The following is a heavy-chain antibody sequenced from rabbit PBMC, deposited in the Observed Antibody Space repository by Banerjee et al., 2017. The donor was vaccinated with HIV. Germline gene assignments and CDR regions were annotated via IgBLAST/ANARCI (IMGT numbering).Heavy chain of an antibody. CDR3: ARRGGL. CDR1: GFDFSSYY. V-gene: IGHV1S7*01. J-gene: IGHJ4*01. Sequence: QELKESGGGLVQPGGSLKLSCKASGFDFSSYYMSWVRQAPGKGLEWIGYIDPVFGSAYYASWVNGRFSISRENTQNTVSLQLNSLTAADTATYFCARRGGLWGPGTLVTVS. CDR2: IDPVFGSA.